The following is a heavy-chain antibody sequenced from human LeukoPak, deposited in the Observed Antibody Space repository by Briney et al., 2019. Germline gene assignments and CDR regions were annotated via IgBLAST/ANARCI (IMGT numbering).Heavy chain of an antibody. CDR3: ARHGDSSGYYLLDY. Sequence: PSETLSLTCAVYGGSFSGYYWSWIRQPPGKGLEWIGEINHSGSTNYNPSLKSRVTISVDTSKNQFSLKLSSVTAADTAVYYCARHGDSSGYYLLDYWGQGTLVTVSS. D-gene: IGHD3-22*01. J-gene: IGHJ4*02. CDR1: GGSFSGYY. V-gene: IGHV4-34*01. CDR2: INHSGST.